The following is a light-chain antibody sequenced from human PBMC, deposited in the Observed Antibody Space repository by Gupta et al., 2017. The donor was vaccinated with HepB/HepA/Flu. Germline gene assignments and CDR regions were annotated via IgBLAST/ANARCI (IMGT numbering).Light chain of an antibody. Sequence: DIVMTQSPLSLPVTPGEPASISCRSSQSLLHSNGYNYLDWDLQKAGQSPQLLIYLGSNRASGVPDRLSGSGSGTDFTLKISRVAAEDVGVYYCMQALQPTFGPGKVDIK. CDR2: LGS. CDR3: MQALQPT. CDR1: QSLLHSNGYNY. J-gene: IGKJ3*01. V-gene: IGKV2-28*01.